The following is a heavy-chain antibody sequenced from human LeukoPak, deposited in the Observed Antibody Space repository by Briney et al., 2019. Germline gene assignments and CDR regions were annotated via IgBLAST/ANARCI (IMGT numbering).Heavy chain of an antibody. CDR1: GGTFSSYA. V-gene: IGHV1-69*05. CDR2: IIPIFCNA. CDR3: ARGGRPKSYCSSTSCFYSWFDP. D-gene: IGHD2-2*01. Sequence: SVKVSCKASGGTFSSYAMSWVRQAPGQGLEWTGGIIPIFCNATYDQNFQGSVPHTTDESTSTAYMELSSLRSEDTAVYYCARGGRPKSYCSSTSCFYSWFDPWGQGTLVTVSS. J-gene: IGHJ5*02.